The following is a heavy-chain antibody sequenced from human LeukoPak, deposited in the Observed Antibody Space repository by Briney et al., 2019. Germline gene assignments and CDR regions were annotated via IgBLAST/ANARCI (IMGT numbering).Heavy chain of an antibody. CDR1: GFSLNTRGVG. D-gene: IGHD3-22*01. V-gene: IGHV2-5*02. CDR2: IYWDDDR. CDR3: AHRKNYYDSSVFDN. J-gene: IGHJ4*02. Sequence: SGPTLVNPTQTLTLTCTFCGFSLNTRGVGVGWIRQPPGRALEWLALIYWDDDRRYSPSLKSRLTITKDTSKNQVVLTMTNMDPVDTATYFCAHRKNYYDSSVFDNWGQGTLVTVSS.